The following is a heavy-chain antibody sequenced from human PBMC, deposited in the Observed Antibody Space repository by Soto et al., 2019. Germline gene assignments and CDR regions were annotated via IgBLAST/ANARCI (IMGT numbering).Heavy chain of an antibody. CDR2: IYYSGST. Sequence: QVQLQESGPGLVKPSQTLSLTCTVSGGSISSGDYYWSWIRQPPGKGLEWIGYIYYSGSTYYNPSLKSRVTIPVDTSKNQFSLKLSSVTAADTAVYYCARERRDCSGGSCWPSFDYWGQGTLVTVSS. CDR3: ARERRDCSGGSCWPSFDY. D-gene: IGHD2-15*01. J-gene: IGHJ4*02. CDR1: GGSISSGDYY. V-gene: IGHV4-30-4*01.